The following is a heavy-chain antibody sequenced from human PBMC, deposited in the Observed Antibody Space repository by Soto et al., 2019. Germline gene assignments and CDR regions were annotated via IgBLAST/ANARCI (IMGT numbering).Heavy chain of an antibody. CDR3: AKVVRFLEWFPPVGMDV. V-gene: IGHV3-23*01. Sequence: VGSLRLSCAASGFTFSSYAMSWVRQAPGKGLEWVSAISGSGGSTYYADSVKGRFTISRDNSKNTLYLQMNSLRAEDTAVYYCAKVVRFLEWFPPVGMDVWGQGTTVTVSS. CDR2: ISGSGGST. D-gene: IGHD3-3*01. J-gene: IGHJ6*02. CDR1: GFTFSSYA.